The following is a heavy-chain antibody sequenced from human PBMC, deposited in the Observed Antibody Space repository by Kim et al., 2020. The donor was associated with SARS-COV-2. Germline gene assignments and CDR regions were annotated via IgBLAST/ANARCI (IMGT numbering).Heavy chain of an antibody. CDR3: ARDGVVAGSKGFDY. J-gene: IGHJ4*02. D-gene: IGHD6-19*01. V-gene: IGHV4-59*01. Sequence: SPSLKSRVTIAVDTAKNQFSLKLSSVTAADTAVYYCARDGVVAGSKGFDYWGQGTLVTVSS.